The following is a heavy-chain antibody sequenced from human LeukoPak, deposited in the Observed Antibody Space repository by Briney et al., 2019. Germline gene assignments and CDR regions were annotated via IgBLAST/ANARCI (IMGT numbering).Heavy chain of an antibody. CDR2: TYYRSRWYN. CDR1: GDSVFTNFAA. D-gene: IGHD3-22*01. CDR3: ARGGVRDSSGWSNWYLDL. V-gene: IGHV6-1*01. Sequence: SQIRSLTCAISGDSVFTNFAAWNWLRQSPSRGLEWLGRTYYRSRWYNEYAPSVETRITVNPDTSKNQFSLQLNFVTPEDTAVYYCARGGVRDSSGWSNWYLDLWGRGTLVTVSS. J-gene: IGHJ2*01.